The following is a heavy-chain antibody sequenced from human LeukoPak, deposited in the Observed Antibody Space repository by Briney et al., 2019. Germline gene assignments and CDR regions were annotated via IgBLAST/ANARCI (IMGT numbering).Heavy chain of an antibody. CDR1: GGSISSSNW. CDR3: ATRPPCGGDCYSGDWFDP. J-gene: IGHJ5*02. D-gene: IGHD2-21*02. Sequence: PSETLSLTCAVSGGSISSSNWWSWVRQPPGKGLEWIGEIYHSGSTNYNPSLKSRVTISVDTSKNQFSLKLSSVTAADTAVYYCATRPPCGGDCYSGDWFDPWGQGTLVTVSS. CDR2: IYHSGST. V-gene: IGHV4-4*02.